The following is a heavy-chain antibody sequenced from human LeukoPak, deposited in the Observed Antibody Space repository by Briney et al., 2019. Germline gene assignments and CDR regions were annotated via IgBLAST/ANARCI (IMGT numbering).Heavy chain of an antibody. J-gene: IGHJ4*02. D-gene: IGHD1-26*01. V-gene: IGHV3-23*01. CDR1: GFTFSSYA. CDR2: ISGSGGST. Sequence: TGGSLRLSCAASGFTFSSYAMSWVRQAPGKGLEWVSGISGSGGSTYYADSVKGRLTISRDNSKNTLYLQMNSLRAEDTAVYYCAKGCVGSYYFRDCYWGQGTLVTVSS. CDR3: AKGCVGSYYFRDCY.